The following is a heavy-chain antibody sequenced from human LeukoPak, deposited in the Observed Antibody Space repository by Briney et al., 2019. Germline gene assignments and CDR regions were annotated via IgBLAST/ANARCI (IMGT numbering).Heavy chain of an antibody. CDR1: GFTFSSYG. CDR3: AKDWRSMIVVVISYYFDY. V-gene: IGHV3-30*02. D-gene: IGHD3-22*01. Sequence: GGSLRLSCAASGFTFSSYGMHWVRQAPGKGLEWVAFIRYDGSNKYYADSVKGRFTISRDNSKNTLYLQMNSLRAEDTAVYYCAKDWRSMIVVVISYYFDYWGQGTLVTVSS. CDR2: IRYDGSNK. J-gene: IGHJ4*02.